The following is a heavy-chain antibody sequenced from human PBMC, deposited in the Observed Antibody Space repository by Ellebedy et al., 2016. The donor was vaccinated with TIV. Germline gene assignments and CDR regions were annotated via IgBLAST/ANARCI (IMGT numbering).Heavy chain of an antibody. V-gene: IGHV3-7*04. CDR2: IKQDGSQK. CDR1: GFTFSTYW. CDR3: AKEGGDDSGTSWYYFDY. Sequence: PGGSLRLSCAASGFTFSTYWMSWLRQAPGKGLEWVAKIKQDGSQKYYVDSVKGRFTVSRDNAKNSLYLQMNSLRAEDTAGYYWAKEGGDDSGTSWYYFDYWGQGILVTVSS. D-gene: IGHD6-13*01. J-gene: IGHJ4*02.